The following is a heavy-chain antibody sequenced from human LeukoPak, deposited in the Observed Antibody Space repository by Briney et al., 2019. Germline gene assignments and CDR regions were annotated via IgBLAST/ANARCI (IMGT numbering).Heavy chain of an antibody. CDR2: IYYSGST. D-gene: IGHD6-19*01. CDR3: ARRQASAGTGIDY. V-gene: IGHV4-39*01. J-gene: IGHJ4*02. Sequence: SETLSLTCTVSGGSISSSGYYWGWIRQPPGKGLEWIGNIYYSGSTYYNPSLKSRVTISVDTSKNQFSLKLSSVTAADTAVYYCARRQASAGTGIDYWGQGTLVTVSS. CDR1: GGSISSSGYY.